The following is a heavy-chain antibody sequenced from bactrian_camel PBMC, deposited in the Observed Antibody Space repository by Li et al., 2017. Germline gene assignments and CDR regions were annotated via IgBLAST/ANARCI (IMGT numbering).Heavy chain of an antibody. CDR3: AAPSNGEIWCPLRPHRTYKY. Sequence: HVQLVESGGGSVQAGGSLRLSCATSGVTIADTCMGWFRQAPGKAREGVASIYARGGTTNYAPLVRGRFTISQDNAKNTVYLQMNNLEPEDSAMYYCAAPSNGEIWCPLRPHRTYKYSGQGTQVTVS. V-gene: IGHV3S63*01. D-gene: IGHD7*01. J-gene: IGHJ4*01. CDR1: GVTIADTC. CDR2: IYARGGTT.